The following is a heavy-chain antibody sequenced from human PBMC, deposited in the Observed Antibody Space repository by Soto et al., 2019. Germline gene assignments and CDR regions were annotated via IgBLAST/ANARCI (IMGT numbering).Heavy chain of an antibody. V-gene: IGHV3-33*01. CDR1: GFTFSSYG. CDR3: ARFPGSGTRGGMDV. Sequence: QVQLVESGGGVVQPGRSLRLSCAASGFTFSSYGMHWVRQAPGKGLEWVAVIWYDGSNKYYADSVKGRFTISRDNSKNTLYLQMNSLRAEDTAVYYCARFPGSGTRGGMDVWGQGTTVTVSS. CDR2: IWYDGSNK. D-gene: IGHD3-10*01. J-gene: IGHJ6*02.